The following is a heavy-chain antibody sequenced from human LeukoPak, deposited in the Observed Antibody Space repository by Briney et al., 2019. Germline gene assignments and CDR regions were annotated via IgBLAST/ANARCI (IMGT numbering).Heavy chain of an antibody. J-gene: IGHJ6*02. CDR2: INHSGST. CDR1: GGSFSGYY. V-gene: IGHV4-34*01. D-gene: IGHD2-2*01. CDR3: ARTPISSTIEHKGAYYYGMDV. Sequence: SETLSLTCAVYGGSFSGYYWSWIRQPPGKGLVWIGEINHSGSTNYNPSLKSRVTISVDTSKNQFSLKLSSVTAADTAVYYCARTPISSTIEHKGAYYYGMDVWGQGTTVTVSS.